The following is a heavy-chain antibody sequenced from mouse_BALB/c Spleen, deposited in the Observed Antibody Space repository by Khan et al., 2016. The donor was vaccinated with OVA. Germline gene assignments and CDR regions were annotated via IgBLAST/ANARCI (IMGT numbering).Heavy chain of an antibody. CDR3: ARVYGGDFDY. V-gene: IGHV3-2*02. Sequence: EVQLVETGPGLVKPSQSLSLTCTVTGYSITTDYAWNWLRQFPGNKLEWMGYISYSGNTKYNPSLKSRISITRDTSKNQFFLQLKSVTTEDTARYYCARVYGGDFDYGGQGTTLTVSS. J-gene: IGHJ2*01. CDR2: ISYSGNT. CDR1: GYSITTDYA. D-gene: IGHD1-1*01.